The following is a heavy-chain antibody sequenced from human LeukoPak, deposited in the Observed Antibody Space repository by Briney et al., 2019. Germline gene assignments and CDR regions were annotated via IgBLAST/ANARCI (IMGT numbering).Heavy chain of an antibody. J-gene: IGHJ4*02. Sequence: SVKVSCKASGGTFSSYAISWVRQAPGQGLEWMGGIIPIFGTANYAQKFQGRVTITADESTSTAYMELSSLRSEDTAVYYCARSRAEYSSGWYYFDYWGQGTLVTVSS. V-gene: IGHV1-69*01. CDR2: IIPIFGTA. D-gene: IGHD6-19*01. CDR1: GGTFSSYA. CDR3: ARSRAEYSSGWYYFDY.